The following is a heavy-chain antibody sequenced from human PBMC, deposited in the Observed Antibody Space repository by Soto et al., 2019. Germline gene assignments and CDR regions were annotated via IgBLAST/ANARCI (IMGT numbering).Heavy chain of an antibody. CDR3: ARVPIARWFGELLFFDY. Sequence: PSETLSLTCTVSGGSISSSSYYWGWIRQPPGKGLEWIGSIYYSGSTYYNPSLKSRVTISVDTSKNQFSLKLSSVTAADTAVYYCARVPIARWFGELLFFDYWGQGTLVTVSS. V-gene: IGHV4-39*01. CDR2: IYYSGST. D-gene: IGHD3-10*01. J-gene: IGHJ4*02. CDR1: GGSISSSSYY.